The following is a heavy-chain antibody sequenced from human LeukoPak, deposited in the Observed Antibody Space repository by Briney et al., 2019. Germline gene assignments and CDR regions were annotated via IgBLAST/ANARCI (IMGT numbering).Heavy chain of an antibody. CDR2: ISSSSSYI. D-gene: IGHD5-18*01. V-gene: IGHV3-21*01. Sequence: GGSLRLSCAASGFTFSSYSMNWVRQAPGKGLEWVSSISSSSSYIYYADSVKGRFTISRDNAKNSLYLQLNSLRAEDTAVYYCARGGMGYSYGYFWFDPWGQGTLVTVSS. CDR1: GFTFSSYS. J-gene: IGHJ5*02. CDR3: ARGGMGYSYGYFWFDP.